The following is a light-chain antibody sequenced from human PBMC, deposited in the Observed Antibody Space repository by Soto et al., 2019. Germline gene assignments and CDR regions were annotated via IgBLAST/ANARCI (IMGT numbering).Light chain of an antibody. CDR1: SSDVGGYNF. CDR2: EVS. Sequence: QSVLTQPASVSGSPGQSITISCTGPSSDVGGYNFVSWYQQHPGKAPKLMISEVSYRPSGVSTRFSGSKSGNTASLTISGLHAEDEADSYCRSYTSNSTPYVFGPGTQLTVL. V-gene: IGLV2-14*01. CDR3: RSYTSNSTPYV. J-gene: IGLJ1*01.